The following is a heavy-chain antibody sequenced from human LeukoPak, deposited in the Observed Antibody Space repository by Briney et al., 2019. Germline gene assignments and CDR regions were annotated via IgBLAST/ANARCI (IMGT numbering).Heavy chain of an antibody. Sequence: MPSETLSLTCTVSGGSISSGSYYWSWIRQPPGKGLEWFGYIYYSGSTNYNPSLKSRVTISVDTSKNQFSLKLSSVTAADTAVYYCARHIQLWRNYYYYYGMDVWGQGTTVTVAS. CDR3: ARHIQLWRNYYYYYGMDV. CDR1: GGSISSGSYY. V-gene: IGHV4-61*01. D-gene: IGHD5-18*01. J-gene: IGHJ6*02. CDR2: IYYSGST.